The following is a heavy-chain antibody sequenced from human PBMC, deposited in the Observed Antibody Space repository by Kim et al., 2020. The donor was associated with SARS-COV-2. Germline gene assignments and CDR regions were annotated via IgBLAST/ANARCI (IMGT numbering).Heavy chain of an antibody. D-gene: IGHD3-10*01. J-gene: IGHJ4*02. V-gene: IGHV3-23*01. CDR3: AKHMTIGELLVPIED. Sequence: DPAKGRFTIARDNSKNTLYLQMNSLRAEDTAVYYCAKHMTIGELLVPIEDWGQGTLVTVSS.